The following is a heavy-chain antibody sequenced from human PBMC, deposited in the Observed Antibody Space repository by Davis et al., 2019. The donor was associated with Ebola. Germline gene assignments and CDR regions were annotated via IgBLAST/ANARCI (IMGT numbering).Heavy chain of an antibody. CDR3: ARDTYDFWSGYTKYYYYYYGMDV. Sequence: SETLSLTCTVSGGSISSYYWSWIRQPPGKGLEWIGYIYYSGSTNYNPSLKSRVTISVDTSKNQFSLKLSSVTAADTAVYYCARDTYDFWSGYTKYYYYYYGMDVWGQGTTVTVSS. CDR1: GGSISSYY. V-gene: IGHV4-59*01. D-gene: IGHD3-3*01. J-gene: IGHJ6*02. CDR2: IYYSGST.